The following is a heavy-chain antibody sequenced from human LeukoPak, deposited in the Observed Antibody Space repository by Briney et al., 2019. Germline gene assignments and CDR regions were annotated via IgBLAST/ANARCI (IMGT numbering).Heavy chain of an antibody. D-gene: IGHD3-22*01. Sequence: GGSLRLSCAASGFTFSSHWMSWVRQAPGKGLEWVANIKQDGSEKYYVDSVKGRFTISRDNAKNSLYLQMNSLRAEDTAVYYCARGRWYYYDSSGRYYFDYWGQGTLVTVSS. CDR3: ARGRWYYYDSSGRYYFDY. CDR1: GFTFSSHW. CDR2: IKQDGSEK. V-gene: IGHV3-7*01. J-gene: IGHJ4*02.